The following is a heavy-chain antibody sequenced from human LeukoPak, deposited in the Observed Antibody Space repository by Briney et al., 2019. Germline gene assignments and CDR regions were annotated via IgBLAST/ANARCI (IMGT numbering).Heavy chain of an antibody. CDR1: GFTFSNSW. V-gene: IGHV3-30*18. CDR3: AKYLAHSSGWLLDAFDI. CDR2: ISYDGSNK. Sequence: GGSLRLSCAVSGFTFSNSWMSWVRQAPGKGLEWVAVISYDGSNKYYADSVKGRFIISRDNSKNTLYVQMNSLRAEDTAVYYCAKYLAHSSGWLLDAFDIWGQGTMVTVSS. J-gene: IGHJ3*02. D-gene: IGHD6-19*01.